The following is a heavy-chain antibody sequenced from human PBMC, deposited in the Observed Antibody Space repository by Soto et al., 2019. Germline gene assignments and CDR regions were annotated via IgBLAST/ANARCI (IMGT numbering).Heavy chain of an antibody. D-gene: IGHD5-18*01. CDR1: GYTFYSHS. CDR3: ARCIQQDYYYGMDV. Sequence: GASVKVSCKASGYTFYSHSIIWVRQAPGQGLEWMGRISADNGNTKYAQKFRGRVTMTTDTSTSTVYMELRNLRSDDTAVYYCARCIQQDYYYGMDVWGQGTTVTVSS. V-gene: IGHV1-18*01. CDR2: ISADNGNT. J-gene: IGHJ6*02.